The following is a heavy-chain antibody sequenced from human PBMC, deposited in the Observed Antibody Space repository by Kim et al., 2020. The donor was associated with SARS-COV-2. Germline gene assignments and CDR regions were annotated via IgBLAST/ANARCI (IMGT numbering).Heavy chain of an antibody. CDR1: GFSFNSYS. J-gene: IGHJ6*01. Sequence: GGSLRLSCAASGFSFNSYSMNWVRQAPGKGLEWVSSISSSSYIYYADSVKGRFTISRDNAENSLYLQMNSLRAEDTAMYFCARVPREAYCGGDCYSTYYG. CDR2: ISSSSYI. CDR3: ARVPREAYCGGDCYSTYYG. D-gene: IGHD2-21*02. V-gene: IGHV3-21*01.